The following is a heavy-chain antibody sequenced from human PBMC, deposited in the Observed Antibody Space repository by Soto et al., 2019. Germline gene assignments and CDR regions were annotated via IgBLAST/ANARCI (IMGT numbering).Heavy chain of an antibody. CDR1: GDSIGSGNKY. CDR3: ARQRPTDVRWEFANYYGMDV. V-gene: IGHV4-30-4*01. CDR2: IFSSGTT. Sequence: SETLSLTCTVSGDSIGSGNKYWSWIRQAPGKGLEWIGYIFSSGTTYYNPSLKSRVTISVDTSKHQFSRKLSPVTAADTAVYYCARQRPTDVRWEFANYYGMDVWGQGTPVTVSS. D-gene: IGHD1-26*01. J-gene: IGHJ6*02.